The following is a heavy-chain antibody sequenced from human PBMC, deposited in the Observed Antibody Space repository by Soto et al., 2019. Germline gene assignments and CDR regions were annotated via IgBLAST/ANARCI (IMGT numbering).Heavy chain of an antibody. CDR3: ARSSGVVFRITTEGDNWLPP. V-gene: IGHV1-46*01. D-gene: IGHD2-15*01. J-gene: IGHJ5*02. CDR2: INPNGGST. Sequence: AEKVACKAPADTFTSSYLNCVRQAPGHELKRMGIINPNGGSTRFAQTFQGRITMTTGTSTSTVYMELRSLRSEDAAVYYCARSSGVVFRITTEGDNWLPPWGQGPLVT. CDR1: ADTFTSSY.